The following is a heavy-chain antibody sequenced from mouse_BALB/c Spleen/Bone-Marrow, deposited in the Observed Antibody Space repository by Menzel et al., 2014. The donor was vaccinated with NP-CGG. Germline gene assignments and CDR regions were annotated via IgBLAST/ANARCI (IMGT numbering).Heavy chain of an antibody. Sequence: EVQVVESGGGLVQPGGSLRLSCATSGFTFTDYYMNWVRQPPGKALEWLGFIRNKANGYTTEYSASVKSRFTISRDNSQNILYPQMNTLRVDDSATYYCARDKGRVFFDYWGQGTTLTVSS. V-gene: IGHV7-3*02. CDR3: ARDKGRVFFDY. CDR1: GFTFTDYY. J-gene: IGHJ2*01. CDR2: IRNKANGYTT.